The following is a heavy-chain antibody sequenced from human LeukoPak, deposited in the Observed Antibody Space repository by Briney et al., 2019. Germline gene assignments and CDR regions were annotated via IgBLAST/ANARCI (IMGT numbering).Heavy chain of an antibody. Sequence: SETLSLTCTVSGYSISSGYYWGWIRQPPGKGLEGIGSIYHSGSTYYNPSLKSRVTISVDTSKNQFSLKLSSVTAADTAVYYCARDLGGLGIHFDYWGQGTLVTVSS. J-gene: IGHJ4*02. V-gene: IGHV4-38-2*02. CDR3: ARDLGGLGIHFDY. D-gene: IGHD6-13*01. CDR2: IYHSGST. CDR1: GYSISSGYY.